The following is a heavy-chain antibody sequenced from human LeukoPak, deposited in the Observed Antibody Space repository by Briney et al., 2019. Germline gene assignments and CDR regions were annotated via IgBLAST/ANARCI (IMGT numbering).Heavy chain of an antibody. CDR1: GFTFSSYG. D-gene: IGHD3-22*01. CDR3: TTSRTVYYYDSSGYYPPYYFDY. J-gene: IGHJ4*02. CDR2: ISGSGGST. Sequence: PGGSLRLSCAASGFTFSSYGMSWVRQAPGKGLEWVSAISGSGGSTYYADSVKGRFTISRDNSKNTLYLQMNSLKTEDTAVYYCTTSRTVYYYDSSGYYPPYYFDYWGQGTLVTVSS. V-gene: IGHV3-23*01.